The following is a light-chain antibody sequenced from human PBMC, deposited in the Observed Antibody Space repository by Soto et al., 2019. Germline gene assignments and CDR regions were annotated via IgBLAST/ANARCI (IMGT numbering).Light chain of an antibody. CDR2: DVS. J-gene: IGKJ1*01. CDR3: QQYNSYPWT. V-gene: IGKV1-5*01. CDR1: QSLGSW. Sequence: DIQMTQSPSTLSASVGDRVTITCRASQSLGSWLAWYQQKPGKAPNLLIYDVSSLESGVPSRFSGSGSGTDFTLTISSLQPDDFATYYCQQYNSYPWTFGQGTKVDTK.